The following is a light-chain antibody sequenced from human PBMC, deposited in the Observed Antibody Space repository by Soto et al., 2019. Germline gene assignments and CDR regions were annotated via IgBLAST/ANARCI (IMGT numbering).Light chain of an antibody. CDR2: GNN. Sequence: QSVLTQPPSVSAAPGQKVTISCSGSTSNIGNNYVSWYQHLPGTAPKLLIYGNNKRPSGIPDRFSGSKSGTSATLGITGLKTGDEADYYCGTWDSSLSGVLFGGGTKLTVL. CDR1: TSNIGNNY. V-gene: IGLV1-51*01. CDR3: GTWDSSLSGVL. J-gene: IGLJ2*01.